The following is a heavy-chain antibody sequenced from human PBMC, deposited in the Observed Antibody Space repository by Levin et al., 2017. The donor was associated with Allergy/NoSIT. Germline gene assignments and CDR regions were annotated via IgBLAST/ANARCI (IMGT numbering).Heavy chain of an antibody. J-gene: IGHJ4*02. CDR1: GFTFSSYA. CDR3: AKSGPHCSGGSCYRGGYFDY. CDR2: ISGSGGST. D-gene: IGHD2-15*01. V-gene: IGHV3-23*01. Sequence: GESLKISCAASGFTFSSYAMSWVRQAPGKGLEWVSAISGSGGSTYYADSVKGRFTISRDNSKNTLYLQMNSLRAEDTAVYYCAKSGPHCSGGSCYRGGYFDYWGQGTLVTVSS.